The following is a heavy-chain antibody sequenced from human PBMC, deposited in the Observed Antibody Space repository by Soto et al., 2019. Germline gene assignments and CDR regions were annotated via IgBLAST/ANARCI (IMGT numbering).Heavy chain of an antibody. CDR3: APPAGSMVARDYYGMDV. CDR2: INPSGGST. D-gene: IGHD3-10*01. J-gene: IGHJ6*02. Sequence: ASVKVFCKASGYTFTSYYMHWVPQAPGQGPEWMGIINPSGGSTSYAQKFQGRVTMTRDTSTSTVYMELSSLRSEDTAVYDCAPPAGSMVARDYYGMDVWGQGTTVT. V-gene: IGHV1-46*01. CDR1: GYTFTSYY.